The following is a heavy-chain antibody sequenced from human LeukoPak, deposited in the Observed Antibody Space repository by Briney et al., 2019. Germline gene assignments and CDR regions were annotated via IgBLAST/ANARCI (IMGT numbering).Heavy chain of an antibody. CDR2: ISTSSSTI. Sequence: GGSQRLSCAASGFTFSSYSMNWVRQAPGKGLEWVSYISTSSSTIYYADSVKGRFTISRDNAKNSLYLQMNSLRAEDTAVYYCARDRIQLAFDYWGQGTLVTVSS. J-gene: IGHJ4*02. D-gene: IGHD5-18*01. CDR3: ARDRIQLAFDY. CDR1: GFTFSSYS. V-gene: IGHV3-48*01.